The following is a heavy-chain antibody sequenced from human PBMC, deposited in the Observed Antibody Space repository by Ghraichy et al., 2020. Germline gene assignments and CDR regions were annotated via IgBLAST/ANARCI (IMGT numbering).Heavy chain of an antibody. CDR2: MNPNRGNT. J-gene: IGHJ4*02. CDR1: GYTFTSYD. Sequence: ASVKVSCKTSGYTFTSYDINWVRQATGQGLEWMGWMNPNRGNTGYAQKFQGRVTMTKNASISTAYMELSSLRSEDAAIYYCARPRDCTNGVCYPDFDYWGQGTLVTVSS. V-gene: IGHV1-8*01. D-gene: IGHD2-8*01. CDR3: ARPRDCTNGVCYPDFDY.